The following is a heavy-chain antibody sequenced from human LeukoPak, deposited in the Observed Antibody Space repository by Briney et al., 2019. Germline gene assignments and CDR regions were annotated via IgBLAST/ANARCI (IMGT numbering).Heavy chain of an antibody. V-gene: IGHV3-23*01. D-gene: IGHD3-9*01. CDR1: GFTFNTYT. J-gene: IGHJ5*02. CDR3: AKDARYFDWLLLNWFDP. CDR2: ISGSGGST. Sequence: GGSLRLSCAASGFTFNTYTMNWVRQAPGKGLEWVSAISGSGGSTYYADSVKGRFTISRDNSKNTLYLQMNSLRAEDTAVYYCAKDARYFDWLLLNWFDPWGQGTLVTVSS.